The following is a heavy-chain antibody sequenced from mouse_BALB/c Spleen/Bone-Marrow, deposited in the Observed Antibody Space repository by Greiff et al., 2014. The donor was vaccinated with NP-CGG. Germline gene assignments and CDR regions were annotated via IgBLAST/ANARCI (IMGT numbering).Heavy chain of an antibody. CDR2: INSDGGNT. CDR3: ARHRYDYDGAMDY. J-gene: IGHJ4*01. Sequence: EVKLVESGGGLVQPGESLKLSCESDEYEFPSHDMSWVRKAPEKRLELVAAINSDGGNTYYPDTMERRFIISRDNTKKTLYLQMSSLRSEDTALYYCARHRYDYDGAMDYWGQGTSVTVSS. D-gene: IGHD2-4*01. CDR1: EYEFPSHD. V-gene: IGHV5-2*01.